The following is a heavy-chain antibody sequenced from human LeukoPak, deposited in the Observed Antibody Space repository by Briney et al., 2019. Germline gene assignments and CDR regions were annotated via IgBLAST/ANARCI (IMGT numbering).Heavy chain of an antibody. CDR3: ARQVTDGSGSYYPSDY. D-gene: IGHD3-10*01. Sequence: SETLSLTCTVSGGSISSYYWSWIRQPPGKGLEWIGYIYYSGSTNYNPSLKSRVTISIDTSKNQFSLKLSSVTAADTAVYYCARQVTDGSGSYYPSDYWGQGILVTVSS. CDR1: GGSISSYY. CDR2: IYYSGST. J-gene: IGHJ4*02. V-gene: IGHV4-59*08.